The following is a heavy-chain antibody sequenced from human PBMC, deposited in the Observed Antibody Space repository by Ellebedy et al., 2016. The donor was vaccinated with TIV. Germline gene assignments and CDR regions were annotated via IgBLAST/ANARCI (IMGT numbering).Heavy chain of an antibody. CDR2: ISAYNGNT. CDR1: GYTFTSYG. CDR3: ARETDYVWGSYPNAFDI. D-gene: IGHD3-16*02. Sequence: ASVKVSXXASGYTFTSYGISWVRQAPGQGLEWMGWISAYNGNTNYAQKLQGRVTMTTDTSTSTAYMELRSLRSDDTAVYYCARETDYVWGSYPNAFDIWGQGTMVTVSS. J-gene: IGHJ3*02. V-gene: IGHV1-18*04.